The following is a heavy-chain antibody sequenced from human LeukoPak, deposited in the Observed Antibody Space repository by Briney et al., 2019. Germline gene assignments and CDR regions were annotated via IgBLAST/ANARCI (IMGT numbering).Heavy chain of an antibody. J-gene: IGHJ5*02. CDR1: GGTFSSYA. Sequence: ASVKVSCKASGGTFSSYAISWVRQAPGQGLEWMGGIIPIFGTANYAQKFQGRVTITADESTSTAYMELSSLRSEDTAVYYCARTRHDCSGGSCYSSGFDPWGQGTLVTVSS. CDR2: IIPIFGTA. D-gene: IGHD2-15*01. CDR3: ARTRHDCSGGSCYSSGFDP. V-gene: IGHV1-69*13.